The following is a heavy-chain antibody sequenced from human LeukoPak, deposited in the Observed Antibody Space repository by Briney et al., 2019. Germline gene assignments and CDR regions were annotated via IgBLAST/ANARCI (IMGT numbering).Heavy chain of an antibody. CDR3: AKDKDYDFWGGIYFDY. Sequence: GGSLRLSCAASGFTFDDYAMHWVRQAPGKGLEWVSGISWNSGSIGYADSVKGRFTISRDNAKNSLYLQMNSLRAEDTALYYCAKDKDYDFWGGIYFDYWGQGTLVTVSS. CDR1: GFTFDDYA. CDR2: ISWNSGSI. J-gene: IGHJ4*02. V-gene: IGHV3-9*01. D-gene: IGHD3-3*01.